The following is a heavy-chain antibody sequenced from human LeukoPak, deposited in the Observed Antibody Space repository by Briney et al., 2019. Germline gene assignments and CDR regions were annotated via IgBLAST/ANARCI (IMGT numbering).Heavy chain of an antibody. CDR1: GFTFSNYD. D-gene: IGHD6-13*01. CDR3: ASSPAYSSSWYAIDN. CDR2: IGTAGDT. V-gene: IGHV3-13*01. Sequence: GGSLRLSCAASGFTFSNYDMHWVRQAAGKGLEWVSGIGTAGDTYYPGSVKGRFTISRENAKNSLYLHMNSLSAGDTAVYYCASSPAYSSSWYAIDNWGQGTLVIVSS. J-gene: IGHJ4*02.